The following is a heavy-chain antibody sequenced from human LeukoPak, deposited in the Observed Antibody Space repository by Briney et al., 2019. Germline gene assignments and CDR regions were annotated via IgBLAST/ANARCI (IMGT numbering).Heavy chain of an antibody. CDR2: ISSSSSYI. CDR1: GFSFSTYT. V-gene: IGHV3-21*01. Sequence: GGSLRLSCAASGFSFSTYTMNWVRQAPGKGLEWVSSISSSSSYIYYADSVKGRITISRDNAKNSLYLQMNSLRVEDTAVYYCARDKDVYFDYWGQGTLVTVSS. J-gene: IGHJ4*02. CDR3: ARDKDVYFDY.